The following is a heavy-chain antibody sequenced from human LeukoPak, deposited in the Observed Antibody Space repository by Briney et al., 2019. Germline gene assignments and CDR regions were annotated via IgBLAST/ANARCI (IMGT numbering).Heavy chain of an antibody. CDR3: ASTPDEGGVVVPAAIRY. CDR2: SIPIFGTA. D-gene: IGHD2-2*01. V-gene: IGHV1-69*05. CDR1: GGTFSSYA. Sequence: SVKVSCKASGGTFSSYAISWVRQAPGQGLEWMGGSIPIFGTANYAQKFQGRVTITTDESTSTAYMELSSLRSEDTAVYYCASTPDEGGVVVPAAIRYWGQGTLVTVSS. J-gene: IGHJ4*02.